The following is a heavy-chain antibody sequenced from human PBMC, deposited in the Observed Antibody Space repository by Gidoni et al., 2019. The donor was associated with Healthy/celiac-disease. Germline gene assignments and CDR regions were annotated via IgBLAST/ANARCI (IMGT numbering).Heavy chain of an antibody. CDR1: GFTFSSYG. D-gene: IGHD6-13*01. CDR2: ISYDGSNK. V-gene: IGHV3-30*18. J-gene: IGHJ3*02. CDR3: AKGNDSSWWIDI. Sequence: QVQLVESGGGVVQPGRSMRLSCAASGFTFSSYGMHWVRQAPGKGLEWVAVISYDGSNKYYADSVKGRFTISRDNSKNTLYLQMNSLRAEDTAVYYCAKGNDSSWWIDIWGQGTMVTVSS.